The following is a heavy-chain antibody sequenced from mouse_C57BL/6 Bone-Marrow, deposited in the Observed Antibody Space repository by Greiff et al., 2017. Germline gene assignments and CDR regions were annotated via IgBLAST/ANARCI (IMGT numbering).Heavy chain of an antibody. D-gene: IGHD1-1*01. J-gene: IGHJ1*03. CDR1: GYTFTSYW. Sequence: QVQLQQPGAELVKPGASVKLSCKASGYTFTSYWMHWVKQRPGQGLEWIGMIHPNSGSTNYNEKFKSKATLTVAKSSSTAYMQLSGLTSEYSAVYYCAGGRGYFDVWGTGTTVTVSS. CDR2: IHPNSGST. V-gene: IGHV1-64*01. CDR3: AGGRGYFDV.